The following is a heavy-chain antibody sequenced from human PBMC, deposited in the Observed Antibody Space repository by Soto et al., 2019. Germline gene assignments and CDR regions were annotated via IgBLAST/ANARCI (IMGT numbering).Heavy chain of an antibody. CDR1: GYSFAGYW. D-gene: IGHD2-8*01. J-gene: IGHJ5*01. CDR3: ARQISPSDNGPNLLYYLHT. Sequence: GESLKISCKGSGYSFAGYWITWVRQKPGKGLEWVGRIDPSDSQTYYSPSFRGHVTISVTKSITTVFLQWSSLRASDTAMYYCARQISPSDNGPNLLYYLHTWGQETLVTVYS. V-gene: IGHV5-10-1*01. CDR2: IDPSDSQT.